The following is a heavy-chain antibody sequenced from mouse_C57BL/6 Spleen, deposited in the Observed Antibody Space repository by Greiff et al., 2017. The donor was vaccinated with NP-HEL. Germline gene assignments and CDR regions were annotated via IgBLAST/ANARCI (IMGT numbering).Heavy chain of an antibody. Sequence: QVQLQQSGPELVKPGASVKISCKASGYAFSSSWMNWVKQRPGKGLEWIGRIYPGDGDTNYNGKFKGKATLTADKSSSTAYMQLSSLTSEDSAVYYCARWGDGCYGVWGTATTVTAAS. D-gene: IGHD2-3*01. CDR3: ARWGDGCYGV. CDR2: IYPGDGDT. J-gene: IGHJ1*03. V-gene: IGHV1-82*01. CDR1: GYAFSSSW.